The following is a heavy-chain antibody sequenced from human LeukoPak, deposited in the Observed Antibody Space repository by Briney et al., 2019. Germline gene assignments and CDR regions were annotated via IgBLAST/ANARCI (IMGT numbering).Heavy chain of an antibody. CDR2: INWNGGST. Sequence: GGSLRLSRAASGFTFDDYGMSWVRQAPGKGLEWVSGINWNGGSTGYADSVKGRFTISRDNAKNSLYLQMNSLRAEDTALYYCARSIRGVIITFFDYWGQGTLVTVSS. V-gene: IGHV3-20*04. CDR1: GFTFDDYG. J-gene: IGHJ4*02. D-gene: IGHD3-10*01. CDR3: ARSIRGVIITFFDY.